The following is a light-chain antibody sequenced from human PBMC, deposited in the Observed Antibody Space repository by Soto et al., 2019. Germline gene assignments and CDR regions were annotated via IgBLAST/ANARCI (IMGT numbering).Light chain of an antibody. Sequence: EIVLTQSLATLSLSPGERAALSCRASQSVSSYLAWYQQKPGQAPRLLIYDASNRATGIPARFSGSGSGTEFTLTISSLEPEDFAVYYCQQRSNWPSTFGGGTKVEIK. CDR1: QSVSSY. CDR3: QQRSNWPST. V-gene: IGKV3-11*01. J-gene: IGKJ4*01. CDR2: DAS.